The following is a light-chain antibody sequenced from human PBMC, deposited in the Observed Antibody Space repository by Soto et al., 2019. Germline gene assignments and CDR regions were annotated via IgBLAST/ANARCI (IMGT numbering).Light chain of an antibody. V-gene: IGLV3-1*01. CDR2: QDS. CDR1: KLGEKY. Sequence: SYELSQPPSVSVSPGQTASITCSGDKLGEKYACWYQQKPGQSPVLVIYQDSKRPSGIPERFSGSNSGNTATLTISGTQAMDEADYYCQARDSNTVVFGGGTKLTVL. CDR3: QARDSNTVV. J-gene: IGLJ2*01.